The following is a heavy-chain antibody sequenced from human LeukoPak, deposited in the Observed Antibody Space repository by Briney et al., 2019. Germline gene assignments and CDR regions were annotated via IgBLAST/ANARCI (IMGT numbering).Heavy chain of an antibody. CDR2: IYHSGST. V-gene: IGHV4-4*02. Sequence: PSGTLSLTCAVSGGSISSSNWWSWVRQPPGKGLEWIGEIYHSGSTNYNPSLRSRVTISVDTSKNQFSLKLSSVTAADTAVYYCARARGLIAWELPLAGAFDIWGQGTMVTVSS. CDR3: ARARGLIAWELPLAGAFDI. D-gene: IGHD1-26*01. J-gene: IGHJ3*02. CDR1: GGSISSSNW.